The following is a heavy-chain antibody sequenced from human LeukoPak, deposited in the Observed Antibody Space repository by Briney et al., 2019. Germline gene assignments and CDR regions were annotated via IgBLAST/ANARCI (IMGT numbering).Heavy chain of an antibody. D-gene: IGHD3-9*01. CDR2: IWFDGSNK. Sequence: GGSLRLSCAASGLTFSSYGMHWARQAPGKGLEWVAVIWFDGSNKYYRDSVKGRFTISRDNSKNTLYLQMNSLRAEDTAVYYCASDILTGYTETDYWGQGTLVTVSS. CDR3: ASDILTGYTETDY. CDR1: GLTFSSYG. V-gene: IGHV3-33*01. J-gene: IGHJ4*02.